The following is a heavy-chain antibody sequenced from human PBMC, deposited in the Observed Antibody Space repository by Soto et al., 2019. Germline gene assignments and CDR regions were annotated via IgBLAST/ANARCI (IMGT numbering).Heavy chain of an antibody. CDR2: IYYSGST. CDR1: GGSISTYY. J-gene: IGHJ6*02. CDR3: ARVSGSYYYGMDV. V-gene: IGHV4-59*12. Sequence: SETLSLTCTVSGGSISTYYWSWIRQTPGKGLEWIGYIYYSGSTNYNPSLKSRVTISVDKSKNQFSLKLSSVIAADTAVYYCARVSGSYYYGMDVWGQGTTVTVSS. D-gene: IGHD1-26*01.